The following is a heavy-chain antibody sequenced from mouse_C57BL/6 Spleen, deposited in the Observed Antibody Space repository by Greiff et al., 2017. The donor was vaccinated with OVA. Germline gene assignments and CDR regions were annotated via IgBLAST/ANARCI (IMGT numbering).Heavy chain of an antibody. J-gene: IGHJ4*01. V-gene: IGHV1-18*01. D-gene: IGHD1-1*01. Sequence: VHVKQSGPELVKPGASVKIPCKASGYTFTDYNMDWVKQSHGKSLEWIGDINPNNGGTIYNQKFKGKATLTVDKSSSTAYMELRNLTSEDTAVYYCARARLLRSSMDYWGQGTSVTVSS. CDR3: ARARLLRSSMDY. CDR1: GYTFTDYN. CDR2: INPNNGGT.